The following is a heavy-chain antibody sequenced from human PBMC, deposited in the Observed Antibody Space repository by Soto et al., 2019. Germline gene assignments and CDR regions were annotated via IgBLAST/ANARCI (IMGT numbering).Heavy chain of an antibody. J-gene: IGHJ6*02. CDR1: GFFFNNYD. D-gene: IGHD2-2*01. V-gene: IGHV3-13*05. CDR2: IGAADDP. CDR3: ARAYTGQLPRRGDYYYALDV. Sequence: PGGSLRLSCVSSGFFFNNYDIHWVRQVSGKGLEWVSAIGAADDPYYSVSVKGRFIVSRDNAQKSLYLQMNNLRAADTAVYFCARAYTGQLPRRGDYYYALDVWGRGTTVTVSS.